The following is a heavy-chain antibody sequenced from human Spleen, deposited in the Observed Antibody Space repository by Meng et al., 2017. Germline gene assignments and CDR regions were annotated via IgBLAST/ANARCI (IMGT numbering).Heavy chain of an antibody. CDR2: ISYDGSNK. CDR1: GFTFSSYA. V-gene: IGHV3-30*04. D-gene: IGHD6-19*01. CDR3: ARDQAVAFDY. Sequence: GESLKISCAASGFTFSSYAMRWVRQAPGKGLEWVAVISYDGSNKYYADSVKGRFTISRDNSKNTLYLQMNSLRAEDTAVYYCARDQAVAFDYWGQGTLVTVSS. J-gene: IGHJ4*02.